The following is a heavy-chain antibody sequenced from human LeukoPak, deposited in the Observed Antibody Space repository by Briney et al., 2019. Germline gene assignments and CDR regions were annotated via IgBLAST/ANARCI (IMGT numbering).Heavy chain of an antibody. V-gene: IGHV1-18*01. D-gene: IGHD4-17*01. CDR2: ISAYNGNT. J-gene: IGHJ5*02. CDR1: GYTFTSYG. Sequence: ASVKVSCKASGYTFTSYGFTWVRQAPGQGLEWMGWISAYNGNTNYAQKLQGRVSMTTDTSTDTAYMELRSLRSDDTAVYYCARIMSGDYDGINWFDPWGQGTLVTVSS. CDR3: ARIMSGDYDGINWFDP.